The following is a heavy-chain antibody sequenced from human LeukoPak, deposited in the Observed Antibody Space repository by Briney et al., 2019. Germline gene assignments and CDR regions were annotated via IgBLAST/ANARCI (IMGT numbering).Heavy chain of an antibody. CDR3: ARGRRGAQEDYFDY. J-gene: IGHJ4*02. V-gene: IGHV3-72*01. CDR2: IRNKVDSYTT. D-gene: IGHD3-10*01. CDR1: GFTFSDYY. Sequence: GGSLRLSCAASGFTFSDYYMDWVRQAPGKGLEWVGRIRNKVDSYTTEYGTSVKGRFTISRDDSKKSVYLQMGNLKTEDTAVYYCARGRRGAQEDYFDYWGQGTLVTVSS.